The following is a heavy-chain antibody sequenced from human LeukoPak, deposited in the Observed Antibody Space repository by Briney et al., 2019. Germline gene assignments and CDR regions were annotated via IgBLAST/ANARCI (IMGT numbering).Heavy chain of an antibody. J-gene: IGHJ6*03. CDR1: GGSFSGYY. D-gene: IGHD6-25*01. Sequence: SSETLSLTCAVYGGSFSGYYWSWIRQPPGKGLEWIGEINHSGSTYYNPSLKSRVTISVDTSKNQFSLKLSSVTAADTAVYYCAKDFSSASYTYYYYYMDVWGKGTTVTVSS. CDR2: INHSGST. CDR3: AKDFSSASYTYYYYYMDV. V-gene: IGHV4-34*01.